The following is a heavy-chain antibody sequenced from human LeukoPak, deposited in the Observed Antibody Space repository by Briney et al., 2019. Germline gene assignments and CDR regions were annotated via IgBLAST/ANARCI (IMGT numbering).Heavy chain of an antibody. Sequence: SETLSLTCAVYGGSFSGYYWSWIRQPPGKGLEWIGEINHSGSTNYNPSLKSRVTISVDTSKNQFSLKLSSVTAADTAVYYCARDRMVYEGNWFDPWGQGTLVTVSS. D-gene: IGHD2-8*01. J-gene: IGHJ5*02. CDR3: ARDRMVYEGNWFDP. CDR2: INHSGST. V-gene: IGHV4-34*01. CDR1: GGSFSGYY.